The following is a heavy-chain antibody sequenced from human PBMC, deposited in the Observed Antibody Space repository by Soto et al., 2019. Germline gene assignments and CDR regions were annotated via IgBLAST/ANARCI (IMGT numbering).Heavy chain of an antibody. CDR1: GFTFINYW. D-gene: IGHD1-26*01. V-gene: IGHV3-7*03. J-gene: IGHJ5*02. Sequence: PGGSLRLSCAASGFTFINYWMSWVRQAPGKGLEWAANIKQDGGEKYYVDSVKGRFTISRDSAKNSLYLQMNSLRAGDTAVYYCARTKANKWFDPWGQGTLVTVSS. CDR3: ARTKANKWFDP. CDR2: IKQDGGEK.